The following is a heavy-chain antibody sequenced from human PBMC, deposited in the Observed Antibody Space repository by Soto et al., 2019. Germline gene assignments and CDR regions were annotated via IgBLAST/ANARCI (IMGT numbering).Heavy chain of an antibody. Sequence: PGGSLILSCAASGFTVSSNYMSWVRQAPGKGLEWVSVIYSGGSTYYADSVKGRFTISRDNSKNTLYLQMNSLRAEDTAGYYCGRESRYYYYYGMDVWGQGTTVTVSS. CDR1: GFTVSSNY. CDR2: IYSGGST. D-gene: IGHD6-25*01. V-gene: IGHV3-53*01. CDR3: GRESRYYYYYGMDV. J-gene: IGHJ6*02.